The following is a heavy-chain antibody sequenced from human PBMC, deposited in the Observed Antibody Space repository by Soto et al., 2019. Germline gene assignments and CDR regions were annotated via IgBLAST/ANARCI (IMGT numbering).Heavy chain of an antibody. CDR3: ARGPYYYDSSGYYYGAFDI. D-gene: IGHD3-22*01. J-gene: IGHJ3*02. CDR1: GGSFSGYY. CDR2: INHSGST. V-gene: IGHV4-34*01. Sequence: QVQLQQWGAGLLKPSETLSLTCAVYGGSFSGYYWSWIRQPPGKGLEWIGEINHSGSTNYNPSLKRRVTISVDTSKNQFSLKLCSVTAVDTAVYYCARGPYYYDSSGYYYGAFDIWGQGTMVTVSS.